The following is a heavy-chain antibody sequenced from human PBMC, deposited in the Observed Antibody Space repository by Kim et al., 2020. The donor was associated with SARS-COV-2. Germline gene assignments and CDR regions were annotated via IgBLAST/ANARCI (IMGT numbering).Heavy chain of an antibody. J-gene: IGHJ6*02. CDR1: GYTLTELS. V-gene: IGHV1-24*01. D-gene: IGHD2-15*01. CDR2: FDPEDGET. CDR3: ATTPPTRPAGVVVVAASDYYYGMDV. Sequence: ASVKVSCKVSGYTLTELSMHWVRQAPGKGLEWMGGFDPEDGETIYAQKFQGRVTMTEDTSTDTAYMELSSLRSEDTAVYYCATTPPTRPAGVVVVAASDYYYGMDVWGQGTTVTVSS.